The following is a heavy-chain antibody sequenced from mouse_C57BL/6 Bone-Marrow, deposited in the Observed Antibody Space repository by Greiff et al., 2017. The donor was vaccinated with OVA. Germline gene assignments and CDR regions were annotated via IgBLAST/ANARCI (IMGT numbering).Heavy chain of an antibody. V-gene: IGHV1-81*01. CDR3: ARPPYGKDAMDY. D-gene: IGHD2-1*01. Sequence: VKLMESGAELARPGASVKLSCKASGYTFTSYGISWVKQRTGQGLEWIGEIYPRSGNTYYNEKFKGKATLTADKSSSTAYMELRSLTSEDSAVYFCARPPYGKDAMDYWGQGTSVTVSS. CDR2: IYPRSGNT. J-gene: IGHJ4*01. CDR1: GYTFTSYG.